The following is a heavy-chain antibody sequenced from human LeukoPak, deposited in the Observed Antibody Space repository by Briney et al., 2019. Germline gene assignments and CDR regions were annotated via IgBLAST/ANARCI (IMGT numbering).Heavy chain of an antibody. CDR2: INHSGST. CDR3: AKARGCTSCQNWFDP. J-gene: IGHJ5*02. V-gene: IGHV4-38-2*01. CDR1: GYSISSGYY. Sequence: PSGTLSLTCAVSGYSISSGYYWGWIRQPPGKGLEGIGIINHSGSTYYNWSLKSRTTISVDTSKNQFSLKLSSVTAADTAVYYCAKARGCTSCQNWFDPWGQGTLVTVSS. D-gene: IGHD2-2*01.